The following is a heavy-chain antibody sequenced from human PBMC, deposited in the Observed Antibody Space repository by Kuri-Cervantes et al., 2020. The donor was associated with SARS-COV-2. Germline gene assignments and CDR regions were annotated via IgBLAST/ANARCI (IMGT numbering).Heavy chain of an antibody. J-gene: IGHJ6*03. CDR2: INWNGGST. CDR3: ARSDYDYYYYMDV. CDR1: GFTFSSYG. V-gene: IGHV3-20*04. Sequence: GESLKISCAASGFTFSSYGMHWVRQAPGKGLEWVSGINWNGGSTGYADSVKGRFTISRDNAKNSLYLQMNSLRAEDTALYYCARSDYDYYYYMDVWGKGTTVTVSS.